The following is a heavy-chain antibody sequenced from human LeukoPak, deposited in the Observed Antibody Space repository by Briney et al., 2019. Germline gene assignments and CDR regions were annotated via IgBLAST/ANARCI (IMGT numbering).Heavy chain of an antibody. CDR1: GFTFSSYA. V-gene: IGHV3-23*01. D-gene: IGHD4-17*01. J-gene: IGHJ4*02. CDR2: ISGSGGST. Sequence: GGSLRLSCAASGFTFSSYAMSWVRQAPGKGLEWVSAISGSGGSTYYADSVKGRFTISRDNSKNTLYLQMNSLRAEDTAVYYCAKVVNGDYGLGGFDYFDYWGQGTLVTVSS. CDR3: AKVVNGDYGLGGFDYFDY.